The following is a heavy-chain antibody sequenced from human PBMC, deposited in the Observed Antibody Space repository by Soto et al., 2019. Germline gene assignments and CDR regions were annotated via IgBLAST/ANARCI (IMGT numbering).Heavy chain of an antibody. CDR1: GGSISSGGYY. J-gene: IGHJ1*01. CDR2: IHHSGST. D-gene: IGHD3-10*01. V-gene: IGHV4-31*03. CDR3: GRGVLS. Sequence: QVQLQESGPGLVKASQTLSLTCNVSGGSISSGGYYWTWIRQHPGKGLEWIGNIHHSGSTFYNPCLESRVSISVDTSKNQFSLKLSSVTAADTAVYFCGRGVLSWGQGTLVTVSS.